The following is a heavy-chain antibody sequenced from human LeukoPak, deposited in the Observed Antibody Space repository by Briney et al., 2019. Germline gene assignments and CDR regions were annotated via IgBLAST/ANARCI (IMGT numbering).Heavy chain of an antibody. D-gene: IGHD4/OR15-4a*01. CDR1: GFTFNSHG. CDR2: IYSDNT. J-gene: IGHJ4*02. CDR3: ARRAGAYSHPYDY. V-gene: IGHV3-53*01. Sequence: GGSLRLSCAASGFTFNSHGMSWVRQAPGKGLEWVSFIYSDNTHYSDSVKGRFTISRDNSKNTLYLQMNSLRAEDTAVYYCARRAGAYSHPYDYWGQGTLVTVSS.